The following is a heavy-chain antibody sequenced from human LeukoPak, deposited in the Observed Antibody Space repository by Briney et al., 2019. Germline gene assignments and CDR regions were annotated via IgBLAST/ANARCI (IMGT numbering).Heavy chain of an antibody. CDR2: IRYDGSNK. J-gene: IGHJ4*02. CDR1: GFTFSSYG. Sequence: PGGSLRLSCAASGFTFSSYGMHWVRQAPGKGLEWVAFIRYDGSNKYYADSVKGRFTISRDNSKNTLYLQMNSLRAEDTAVYYCAKGRGSYCGGDCCPPFCYWGQGTLVTVSS. V-gene: IGHV3-30*02. D-gene: IGHD2-21*01. CDR3: AKGRGSYCGGDCCPPFCY.